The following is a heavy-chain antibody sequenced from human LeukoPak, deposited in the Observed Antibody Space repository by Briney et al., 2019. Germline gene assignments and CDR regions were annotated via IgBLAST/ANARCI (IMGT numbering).Heavy chain of an antibody. CDR1: GFTFSGYD. Sequence: PGGSLRLSCEASGFTFSGYDMHWVRQATGKGLEWVSAIGTTGDTYYSDSVRGRFTISRENAKNSLDLQMNSLRAGDTAVYYCARGPSYSSSWYALDSWGQGTLVTVSS. CDR3: ARGPSYSSSWYALDS. D-gene: IGHD6-13*01. CDR2: IGTTGDT. J-gene: IGHJ4*02. V-gene: IGHV3-13*01.